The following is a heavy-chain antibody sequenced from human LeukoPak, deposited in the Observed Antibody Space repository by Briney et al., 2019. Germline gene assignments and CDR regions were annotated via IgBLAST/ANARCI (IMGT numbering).Heavy chain of an antibody. CDR2: IYPGDSDT. CDR3: ARRGSLFSSSWYVDY. D-gene: IGHD6-19*01. V-gene: IGHV5-51*01. CDR1: GYSFTSFW. Sequence: GESLKISCKSSGYSFTSFWIGWVRQMPGKGLEWMGIIYPGDSDTRYSPSFQGQVTISADKSINTAYLQWNSLKASDTAIYYCARRGSLFSSSWYVDYWGQGTLVTVSS. J-gene: IGHJ4*02.